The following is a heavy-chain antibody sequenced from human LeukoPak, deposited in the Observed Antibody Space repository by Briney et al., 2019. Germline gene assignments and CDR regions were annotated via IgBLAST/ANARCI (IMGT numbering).Heavy chain of an antibody. V-gene: IGHV5-51*01. CDR3: ARLRRYYYDSSGYIDY. D-gene: IGHD3-22*01. CDR2: IYPGDSDT. CDR1: GYSFTSYW. J-gene: IGHJ4*02. Sequence: GESLKISCKGSGYSFTSYWIGWVRQMPGKGLEWMGIIYPGDSDTRYSPSFQGQVTISADKSISTAYLQWSSLKASDTAMYYCARLRRYYYDSSGYIDYWGQGTLVTVSS.